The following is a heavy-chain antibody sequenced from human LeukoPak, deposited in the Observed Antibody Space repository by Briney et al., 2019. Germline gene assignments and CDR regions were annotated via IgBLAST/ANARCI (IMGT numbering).Heavy chain of an antibody. J-gene: IGHJ4*02. CDR3: ATSPNYYDSSGYYSNPYYFDY. CDR2: IIPIFGTA. Sequence: ASVKVSCKASGGTFSSYAISWVRQAPGQGLEWMGRIIPIFGTANYAQKFQGRVTITKGESKSTAYMERSSLRSDDTAVYYCATSPNYYDSSGYYSNPYYFDYWGQGTLVTVSS. D-gene: IGHD3-22*01. CDR1: GGTFSSYA. V-gene: IGHV1-69*05.